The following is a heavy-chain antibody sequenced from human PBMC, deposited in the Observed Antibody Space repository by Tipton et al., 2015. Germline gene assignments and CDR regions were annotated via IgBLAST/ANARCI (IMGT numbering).Heavy chain of an antibody. CDR3: ARGPWKTFDD. D-gene: IGHD1-1*01. J-gene: IGHJ4*02. CDR2: IRHDGSSK. V-gene: IGHV3-33*08. CDR1: GFSVSSKY. Sequence: SLRLSCAASGFSVSSKYMSWVRQAPGKGLEWVASIRHDGSSKYYTDSVKGRFTISKVDSKNMLYLQMNSPRAEDAAVYYCARGPWKTFDDWGQGTLVTVSS.